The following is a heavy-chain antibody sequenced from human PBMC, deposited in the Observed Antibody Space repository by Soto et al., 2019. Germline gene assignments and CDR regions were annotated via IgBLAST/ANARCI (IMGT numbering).Heavy chain of an antibody. CDR1: GFTFSSYS. V-gene: IGHV3-21*01. Sequence: PGGSLRLSCAASGFTFSSYSMNWVRQAPGKGLEWVSSISSSSSYIYYADSVKGRFTISRDNAKNSLYLQMNSLRAEDTAVYYCARAYCSGGSCYSTASGAFDIWGQGTMVTVSS. D-gene: IGHD2-15*01. CDR2: ISSSSSYI. J-gene: IGHJ3*02. CDR3: ARAYCSGGSCYSTASGAFDI.